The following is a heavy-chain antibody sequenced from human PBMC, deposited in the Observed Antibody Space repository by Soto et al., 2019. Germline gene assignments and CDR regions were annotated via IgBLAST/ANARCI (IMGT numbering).Heavy chain of an antibody. CDR1: GYTFTGYY. V-gene: IGHV1-2*02. Sequence: ASVKVSCKASGYTFTGYYMHWVRQAPGQGLEWMGWINPNSGGTNYAQKFQGRVTMTRDTSISTAYMELSRLRSDDTAVYYCARLKILTFAFDPWGQGTLVTVSS. J-gene: IGHJ5*02. CDR2: INPNSGGT. CDR3: ARLKILTFAFDP.